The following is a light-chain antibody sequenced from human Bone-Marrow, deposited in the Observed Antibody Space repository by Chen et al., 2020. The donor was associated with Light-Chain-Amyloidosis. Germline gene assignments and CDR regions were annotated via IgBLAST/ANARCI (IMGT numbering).Light chain of an antibody. CDR1: QSVLYSSNTKNY. Sequence: DIVMTQSPDSLAVSLGERATINCKSSQSVLYSSNTKNYLAWYQQTPGQPPKLLIYWASTRESGVPDRFRGSGSGTDFTLTISSLQAGDVAVYYCQQYYSAPFTFGPGTKVDIQ. CDR2: WAS. CDR3: QQYYSAPFT. V-gene: IGKV4-1*01. J-gene: IGKJ3*01.